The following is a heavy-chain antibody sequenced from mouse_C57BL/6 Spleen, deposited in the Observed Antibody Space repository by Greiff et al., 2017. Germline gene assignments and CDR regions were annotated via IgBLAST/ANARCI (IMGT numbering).Heavy chain of an antibody. Sequence: VQLQQSGPELVKPGASVKMSCKASGYTFTDYNMHWVKQSHGKSLEWIGYINPNNGGTSYNQKFKGKATLTVNKSSSTAYMELRGLTSEDSAVYYCALGCGYYVFGDWGQGTTLTVST. J-gene: IGHJ2*01. V-gene: IGHV1-22*01. CDR3: ALGCGYYVFGD. CDR2: INPNNGGT. CDR1: GYTFTDYN. D-gene: IGHD2-3*01.